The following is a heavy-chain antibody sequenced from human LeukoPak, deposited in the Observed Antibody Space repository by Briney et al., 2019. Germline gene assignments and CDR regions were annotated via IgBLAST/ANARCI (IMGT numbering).Heavy chain of an antibody. Sequence: GGSLRLSCAASGFTVSSNYMSWVRQAPGKGLEWVSAISGGGGSTYYADSVKGRFTIPRDNSKNTLYLQMNSLRAEDTAVYYCAKPYCSSTSCYVKGEAFDIWGQGTMVTVSS. J-gene: IGHJ3*02. D-gene: IGHD2-2*01. CDR3: AKPYCSSTSCYVKGEAFDI. V-gene: IGHV3-23*01. CDR2: ISGGGGST. CDR1: GFTVSSNY.